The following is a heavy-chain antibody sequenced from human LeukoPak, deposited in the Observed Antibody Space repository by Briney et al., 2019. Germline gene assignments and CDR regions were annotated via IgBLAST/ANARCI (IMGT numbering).Heavy chain of an antibody. V-gene: IGHV3-21*01. CDR2: ISSSSSYI. J-gene: IGHJ2*01. CDR3: ARDPSQQLGRTLYFWYFDL. CDR1: GFTFSSYS. D-gene: IGHD6-13*01. Sequence: PGGSLRLSCAASGFTFSSYSMNWVRQAPGKGLEWVSSISSSSSYIYYADSVKGRFTISRDNAKNSLYLQMNSLRAEDTAVYYCARDPSQQLGRTLYFWYFDLWGRGTLVTVSS.